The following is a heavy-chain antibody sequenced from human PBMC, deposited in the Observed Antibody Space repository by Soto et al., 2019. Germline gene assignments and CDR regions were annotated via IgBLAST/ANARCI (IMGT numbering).Heavy chain of an antibody. CDR2: ISYDGSNK. V-gene: IGHV3-30*18. CDR3: AKAVIEWLSDC. CDR1: GFTFSSYG. J-gene: IGHJ4*02. Sequence: WGSLRLSCAASGFTFSSYGMHWVRQAPGKGLEWVAVISYDGSNKYYADSVKGRFTISRDNSKNTLYLHMNSLRAEDTAVYYCAKAVIEWLSDCWGKGTLVTVSS. D-gene: IGHD3-3*01.